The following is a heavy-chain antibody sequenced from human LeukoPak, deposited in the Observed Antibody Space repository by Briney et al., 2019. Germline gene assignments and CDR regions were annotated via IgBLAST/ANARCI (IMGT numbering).Heavy chain of an antibody. D-gene: IGHD3-10*01. CDR1: GGSISSYY. J-gene: IGHJ6*03. V-gene: IGHV4-4*09. CDR2: IYTSGST. Sequence: SETLSLTCTVSGGSISSYYWSWIRQPPGKGLEWIGYIYTSGSTNYNPSLKSRVTISVDTSKNQFSLKLSSVTAADTAVYYCSRHTMVRGVSGYYYYYMDVWGKGTTVTVSS. CDR3: SRHTMVRGVSGYYYYYMDV.